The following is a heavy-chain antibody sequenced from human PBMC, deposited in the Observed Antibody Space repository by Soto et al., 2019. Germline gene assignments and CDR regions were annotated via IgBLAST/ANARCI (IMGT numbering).Heavy chain of an antibody. CDR3: ASLTTDNGSYGMDA. V-gene: IGHV1-2*02. CDR2: INPNSGGT. D-gene: IGHD4-4*01. CDR1: GYTFTDYY. J-gene: IGHJ6*02. Sequence: QVPLVQSGAEVKKPGASVKVSCKASGYTFTDYYMHWVRQAPGQGLEWMGWINPNSGGTNYAQKFQGRVTMTRDTSISTAYMEVSRLRSDDTAVFYGASLTTDNGSYGMDAWGQGTTVTVSS.